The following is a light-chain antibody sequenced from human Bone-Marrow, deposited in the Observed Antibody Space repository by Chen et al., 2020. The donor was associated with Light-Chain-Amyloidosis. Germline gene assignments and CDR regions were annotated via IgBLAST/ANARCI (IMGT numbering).Light chain of an antibody. CDR1: SSDVGGANH. Sequence: QSALTQPASVSGSPGQSIPISSTGTSSDVGGANHVSWYPQHPDKAPKLMIYEVANRPSWVPDHCSGSNSDNTASLTSSGLQTEDEADYCCSSYTITNPLVFGSGTRVTVL. CDR3: SSYTITNPLV. J-gene: IGLJ1*01. V-gene: IGLV2-14*01. CDR2: EVA.